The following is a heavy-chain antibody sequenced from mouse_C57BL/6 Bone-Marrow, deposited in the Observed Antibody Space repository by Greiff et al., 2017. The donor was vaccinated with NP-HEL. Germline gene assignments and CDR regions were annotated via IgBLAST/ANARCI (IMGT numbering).Heavy chain of an antibody. CDR1: GFTFSDAW. J-gene: IGHJ4*01. CDR3: TRTGLRRTMDY. D-gene: IGHD2-4*01. V-gene: IGHV6-6*01. Sequence: EVQLVESGGGLVQPGGSMKLSCAASGFTFSDAWMDWVRQSPEQGLEWVAEIRNKANNHATYYAESVKGRFTISRDASKSRVYLQMNSLKSEDAGIYYCTRTGLRRTMDYWGQGTSVTVSS. CDR2: IRNKANNHAT.